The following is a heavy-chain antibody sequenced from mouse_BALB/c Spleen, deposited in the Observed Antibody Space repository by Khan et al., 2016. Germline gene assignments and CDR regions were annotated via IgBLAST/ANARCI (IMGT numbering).Heavy chain of an antibody. CDR1: GYTFTSYD. D-gene: IGHD1-1*01. J-gene: IGHJ1*01. CDR3: ARRYGSTYWYFDV. Sequence: QVQLQQSGAELVKPGASVKLSCKASGYTFTSYDINWVRQRPEQGLEWIGWIFPGDGSTKYNEKFKGKATLTTDKSSSTASMQLSRMTSEDSAVYFCARRYGSTYWYFDVWGAGTTVTVSS. V-gene: IGHV1-85*01. CDR2: IFPGDGST.